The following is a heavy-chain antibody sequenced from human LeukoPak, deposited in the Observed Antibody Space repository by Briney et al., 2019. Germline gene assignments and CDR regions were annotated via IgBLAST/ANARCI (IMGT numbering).Heavy chain of an antibody. D-gene: IGHD6-6*01. CDR3: ARAQYSSSSGYYYYSMDV. V-gene: IGHV1-8*01. J-gene: IGHJ6*03. Sequence: ASVKVSCKASGYTFTSYVINWVRQATGKGLEWMGWMNPNSGNTGYAQKFQGRVTMTRNTSISTDYMELSSLRSEDPAVYYCARAQYSSSSGYYYYSMDVWGKGTTVTVSS. CDR2: MNPNSGNT. CDR1: GYTFTSYV.